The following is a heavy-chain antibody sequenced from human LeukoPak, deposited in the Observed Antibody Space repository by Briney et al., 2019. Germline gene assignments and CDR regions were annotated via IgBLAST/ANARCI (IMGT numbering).Heavy chain of an antibody. D-gene: IGHD6-13*01. CDR2: ISWNSGSI. CDR1: GFTFDDYA. Sequence: GGSLRLSCAASGFTFDDYAMLWVRQAPGKGLEWVSGISWNSGSIGYADSVKGRFTISRDNAKNSLYLQMNSLRAEDTALYYCAKDSGYSSSWQRFDYWGQGTLVTVSS. J-gene: IGHJ4*02. V-gene: IGHV3-9*01. CDR3: AKDSGYSSSWQRFDY.